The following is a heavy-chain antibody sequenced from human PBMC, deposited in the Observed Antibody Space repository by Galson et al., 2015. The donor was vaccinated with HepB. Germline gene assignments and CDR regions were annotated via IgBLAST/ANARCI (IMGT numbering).Heavy chain of an antibody. D-gene: IGHD6-19*01. CDR1: GFTFSSYG. J-gene: IGHJ4*02. CDR3: AKDQSGWYPSWWEGGPFDY. Sequence: SLRLSCAASGFTFSSYGMHWVRQAPGKGLEWVAVISYDGSNKYYADSVKGRFTISRDNSKNTLYLQMNSLRAEDTAVYYCAKDQSGWYPSWWEGGPFDYWGQGTLVTVSS. V-gene: IGHV3-30*18. CDR2: ISYDGSNK.